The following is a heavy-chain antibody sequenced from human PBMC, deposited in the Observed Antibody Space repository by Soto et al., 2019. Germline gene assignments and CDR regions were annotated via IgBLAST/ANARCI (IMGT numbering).Heavy chain of an antibody. CDR2: IYYSGST. D-gene: IGHD5-18*01. J-gene: IGHJ6*02. CDR3: ARLVGYSYGYSYYYGMDV. V-gene: IGHV4-59*08. CDR1: GGSISGYY. Sequence: SETLSLTCSVSGGSISGYYWSWIRQTPEKGLEWIGYIYYSGSTNYNPSLKSRVTISVDTSKNQFSLKLSSVTAADTAVYYCARLVGYSYGYSYYYGMDVWGQGTTVTVSS.